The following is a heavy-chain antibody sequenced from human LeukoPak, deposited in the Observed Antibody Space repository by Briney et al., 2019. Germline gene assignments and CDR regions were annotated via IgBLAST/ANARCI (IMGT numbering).Heavy chain of an antibody. CDR3: AREHNWNYVAYFQH. CDR1: GGSISSYY. CDR2: IYYSGST. J-gene: IGHJ1*01. V-gene: IGHV4-59*01. D-gene: IGHD1-7*01. Sequence: SETLSLTCTVSGGSISSYYWSWIRQPPGKGLEWIGYIYYSGSTNYNPSLESRVTISVDTSKNQFSLKLSSVTAADTAVYYCAREHNWNYVAYFQHWGQGTLVTVSS.